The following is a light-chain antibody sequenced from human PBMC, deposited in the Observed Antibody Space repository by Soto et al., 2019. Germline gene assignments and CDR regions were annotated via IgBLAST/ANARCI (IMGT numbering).Light chain of an antibody. J-gene: IGKJ1*01. CDR1: QSLRSN. V-gene: IGKV3-15*01. CDR3: QQYNNWWT. Sequence: TVMTQSPATLSVSPGERATLSCRASQSLRSNLAWYQQKPGQPPRLLIYAASTRATGIPARFSGSGSGTEFTLTISSLQSEDFAVYYCQQYNNWWTFGQGTKVEIK. CDR2: AAS.